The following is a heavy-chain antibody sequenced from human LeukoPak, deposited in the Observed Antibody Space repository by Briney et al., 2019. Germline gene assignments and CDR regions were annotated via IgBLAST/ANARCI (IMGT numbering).Heavy chain of an antibody. J-gene: IGHJ4*02. CDR3: AKGDTAMVTGYFDY. Sequence: GGSLRLSCAASGFTFSNYGMHWVRQAPGKGLEWVAVISYDGSNKYYADSVKGRFTISRDNSKNTLYLQMNSLRAEDTAVYYCAKGDTAMVTGYFDYWGQGTLVTVSS. CDR2: ISYDGSNK. CDR1: GFTFSNYG. D-gene: IGHD5-18*01. V-gene: IGHV3-30*18.